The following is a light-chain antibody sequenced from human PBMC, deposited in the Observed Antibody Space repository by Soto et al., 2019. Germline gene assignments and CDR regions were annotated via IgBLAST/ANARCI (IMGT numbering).Light chain of an antibody. CDR3: SSSTTTSTHV. Sequence: QSALTQPASLSGSPGQSITISCTGTSSDIGAYDYVSWFQQHPGKAPKLMISEVNNRPSGVSNRFSGSKSGNTAYLTISGLQVEDEADYFCSSSTTTSTHVFGTGTKLAAL. CDR2: EVN. V-gene: IGLV2-14*01. CDR1: SSDIGAYDY. J-gene: IGLJ1*01.